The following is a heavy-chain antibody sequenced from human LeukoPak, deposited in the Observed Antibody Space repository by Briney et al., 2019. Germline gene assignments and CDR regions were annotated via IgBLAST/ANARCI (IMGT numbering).Heavy chain of an antibody. D-gene: IGHD2-15*01. Sequence: GESLKISCKGSGYSFTNYWIGWVRQMPGKGLEWMGIIYPGDSDTRYSPSFQGQVTISADKSISTAYLQWSSLKASDTAMYYCARNGIGHCSGGRCYIDYWGQGTLVTVSS. CDR1: GYSFTNYW. V-gene: IGHV5-51*01. CDR3: ARNGIGHCSGGRCYIDY. J-gene: IGHJ4*02. CDR2: IYPGDSDT.